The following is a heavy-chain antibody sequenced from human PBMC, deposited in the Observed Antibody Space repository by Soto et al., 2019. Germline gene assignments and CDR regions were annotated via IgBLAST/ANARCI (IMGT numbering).Heavy chain of an antibody. Sequence: QVQLVQSGAEVKKPGASVKVSCKASGYTFTSYGISWVRQAPGQGLEWMGWISAYNGNTNYAQKLQGRVTMSTDTSTSTAYMELRSLRSDDTAVYYCARGYYDFWSGYYTVVDYWGQGTLVTVSS. CDR1: GYTFTSYG. J-gene: IGHJ4*02. CDR2: ISAYNGNT. V-gene: IGHV1-18*01. D-gene: IGHD3-3*01. CDR3: ARGYYDFWSGYYTVVDY.